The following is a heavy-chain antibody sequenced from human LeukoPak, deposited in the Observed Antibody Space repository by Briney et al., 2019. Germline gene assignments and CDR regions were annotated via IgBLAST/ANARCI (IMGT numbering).Heavy chain of an antibody. CDR1: GYTFTSYY. CDR2: INPSGGST. D-gene: IGHD2-21*02. CDR3: ARANPEHIVVVTAVRGFDP. J-gene: IGHJ5*02. V-gene: IGHV1-46*01. Sequence: GASVKVSCKASGYTFTSYYMHWVRQAPGQGLEWMGIINPSGGSTSYAQKFQGRVTMTRDMSTSTVYMELSSLRSEDTAVYYCARANPEHIVVVTAVRGFDPWGQGTLVTVSS.